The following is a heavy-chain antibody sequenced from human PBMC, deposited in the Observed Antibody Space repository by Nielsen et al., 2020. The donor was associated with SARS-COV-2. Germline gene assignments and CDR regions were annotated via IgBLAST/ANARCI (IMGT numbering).Heavy chain of an antibody. J-gene: IGHJ3*02. CDR3: ATTLRHADAFDI. CDR2: INPRTGDT. CDR1: GYTFRNYA. Sequence: ASVKVSCKASGYTFRNYAIHWVRQAPGHGLEWMGWINPRTGDTEYSQNVQGRLTITADTSASTAYLELRRPTYEDSAVYFCATTLRHADAFDIWGQGTMATVSS. D-gene: IGHD2-15*01. V-gene: IGHV1-3*01.